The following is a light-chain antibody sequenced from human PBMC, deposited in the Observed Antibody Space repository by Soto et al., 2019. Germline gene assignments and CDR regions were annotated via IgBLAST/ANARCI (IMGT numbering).Light chain of an antibody. J-gene: IGKJ4*01. CDR3: QKYNSAPSLT. Sequence: DIQMTQSPSSLSASVGDRVTITCRASQDISNFLAWYQHKPGKVPKLLIYAASTLQSGVPSRFSGSGSGTDFTLTISSLQPEDVATYYCQKYNSAPSLTFGGGTKVEIK. CDR2: AAS. V-gene: IGKV1-27*01. CDR1: QDISNF.